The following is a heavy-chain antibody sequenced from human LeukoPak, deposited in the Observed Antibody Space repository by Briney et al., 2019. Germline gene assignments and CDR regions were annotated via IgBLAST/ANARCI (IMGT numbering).Heavy chain of an antibody. CDR2: IYYSGST. Sequence: SETLSLTCTVSGGSISSSSYYWGWIRQPPGKGLEWIGSIYYSGSTYYNPPLKSRVTISVDTSKNQFSLKLSSVTAADTAVYYCARHYCSGGSCYFDYWGQGTLVTVSS. J-gene: IGHJ4*02. V-gene: IGHV4-39*01. CDR1: GGSISSSSYY. CDR3: ARHYCSGGSCYFDY. D-gene: IGHD2-15*01.